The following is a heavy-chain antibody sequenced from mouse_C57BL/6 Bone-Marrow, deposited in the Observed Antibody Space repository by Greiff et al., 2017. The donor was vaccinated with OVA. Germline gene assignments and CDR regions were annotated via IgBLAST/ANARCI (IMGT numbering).Heavy chain of an antibody. CDR2: IRLTSDNYET. CDR1: GFTFSNYW. D-gene: IGHD3-3*01. CDR3: TCGGPPAYFDY. V-gene: IGHV6-3*01. J-gene: IGHJ2*01. Sequence: EVKVEESGGGLVQPGGSMKLSCVASGFTFSNYWMNWVRQSPEKGLEWVAQIRLTSDNYETHYAESVKGRFTISIDDSKSRVYLHMHNVRPADTGIYYCTCGGPPAYFDYWGQGTTLTVSS.